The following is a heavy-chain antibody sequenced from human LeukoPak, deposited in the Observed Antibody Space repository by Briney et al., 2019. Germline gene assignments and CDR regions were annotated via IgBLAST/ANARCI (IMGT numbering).Heavy chain of an antibody. CDR2: ISGSGGST. CDR3: AKAIGDYGGNLMDAFDI. D-gene: IGHD4-23*01. CDR1: GFTFSSYA. Sequence: GGSLRLSCAASGFTFSSYAMSWVRQAPGKGLEWVSAISGSGGSTYYADSVKGRFTISRDNSKNTLYLQMNSLRAEDTALYYCAKAIGDYGGNLMDAFDIWGQGTMVTVSS. J-gene: IGHJ3*02. V-gene: IGHV3-23*01.